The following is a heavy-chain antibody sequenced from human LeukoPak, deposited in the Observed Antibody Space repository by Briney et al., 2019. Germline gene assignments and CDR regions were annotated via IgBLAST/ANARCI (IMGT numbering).Heavy chain of an antibody. CDR1: GGSFSDYF. CDR2: IDDGGNT. D-gene: IGHD3-10*01. J-gene: IGHJ5*02. Sequence: SETLSLMCSVYGGSFSDYFWAWIRQPPGKGLEWIGEIDDGGNTNYNPSLMSRVLVAMEKSKKQFSLVMRSVTVADTAVYYCAREGPMVRGKGRSQRHANWFDPWGQGTLVTVSS. CDR3: AREGPMVRGKGRSQRHANWFDP. V-gene: IGHV4-34*01.